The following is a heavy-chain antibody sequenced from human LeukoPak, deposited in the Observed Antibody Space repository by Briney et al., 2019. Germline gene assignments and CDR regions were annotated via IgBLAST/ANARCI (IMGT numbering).Heavy chain of an antibody. CDR3: ARVRVGEDLDY. CDR1: GYTFTGYY. CDR2: INPNSGGT. D-gene: IGHD3-16*01. J-gene: IGHJ4*02. Sequence: ASVKVSCKASGYTFTGYYMHWVRQAPGQGLEWMGWINPNSGGTNYAQKFQGRVTMTRDASISAAYMELSRLTSDDTAVYYCARVRVGEDLDYWGQGTLVSVSS. V-gene: IGHV1-2*02.